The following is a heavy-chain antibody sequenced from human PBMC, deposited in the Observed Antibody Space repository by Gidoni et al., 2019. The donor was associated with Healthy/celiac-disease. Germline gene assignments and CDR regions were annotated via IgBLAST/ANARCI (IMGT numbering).Heavy chain of an antibody. CDR3: ARDSLWGGWYAPSLDY. CDR1: GFTFSSYE. J-gene: IGHJ4*02. Sequence: EVQLVVSGGGLVQPVGSLGLSCAASGFTFSSYEMNWVRQAPGQGLEWVSYISSSGSTIYYADSVKGRFTISRDNAKNSLYLQMNSLRAEDTAVYYCARDSLWGGWYAPSLDYWGQGTLVTVSS. D-gene: IGHD6-19*01. CDR2: ISSSGSTI. V-gene: IGHV3-48*03.